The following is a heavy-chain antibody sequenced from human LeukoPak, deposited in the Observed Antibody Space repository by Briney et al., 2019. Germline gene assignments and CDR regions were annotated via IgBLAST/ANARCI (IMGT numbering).Heavy chain of an antibody. CDR2: IYYSGST. J-gene: IGHJ4*02. CDR1: GYSISSGYY. V-gene: IGHV4-61*01. D-gene: IGHD3-22*01. Sequence: SETLSLTCAVSGYSISSGYYWSWIRQPPGKGLEWIGYIYYSGSTNYNPSLKSRVTISVDTSKNQFSLKLSSVTAADTAVYYCARGGGGYYYDSSGYWFDYWGQGTLVTVSS. CDR3: ARGGGGYYYDSSGYWFDY.